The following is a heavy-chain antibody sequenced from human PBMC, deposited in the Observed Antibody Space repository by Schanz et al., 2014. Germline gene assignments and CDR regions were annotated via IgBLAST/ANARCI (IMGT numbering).Heavy chain of an antibody. CDR2: ISWNSGSI. Sequence: EVQLVESGGGLVQPGRSLRLSCAASGFPFNEYGMLWVRQAPGKGLEWVSSISWNSGSIDYADSVMGRFTISRDNAKNSLYLQMNSLRAEDTALYYCAKDGIMVQGVIWERYFDSWGQGTLVTDSS. V-gene: IGHV3-9*01. J-gene: IGHJ4*02. CDR3: AKDGIMVQGVIWERYFDS. D-gene: IGHD3-10*01. CDR1: GFPFNEYG.